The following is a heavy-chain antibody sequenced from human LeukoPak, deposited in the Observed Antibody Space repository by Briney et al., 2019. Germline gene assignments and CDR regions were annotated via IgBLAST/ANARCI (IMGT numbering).Heavy chain of an antibody. CDR3: ARRLVTAGITDFFDS. Sequence: GGSLRLSCAVSGFTFSSYWMHWVRQAPGKGLVWVSRIKNDGSTTNYADSVKGRFTISRDNAKNTVYLQMNGLTAEDTALYYCARRLVTAGITDFFDSWGQGTLVSVSS. CDR2: IKNDGSTT. J-gene: IGHJ4*02. D-gene: IGHD2-2*01. V-gene: IGHV3-74*01. CDR1: GFTFSSYW.